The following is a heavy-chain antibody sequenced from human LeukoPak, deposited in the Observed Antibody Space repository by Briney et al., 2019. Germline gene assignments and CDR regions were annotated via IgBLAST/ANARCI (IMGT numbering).Heavy chain of an antibody. CDR1: GDSISYFY. D-gene: IGHD3-10*01. CDR2: TSSSGNT. V-gene: IGHV4-4*07. CDR3: AREGLNMVRGVIPKEARGWFDP. Sequence: SETLSLTCSVSGDSISYFYWSWIRQAAGKGLEWIGRTSSSGNTDYNASLKSRVTMSVDTSKNQLSLKVISVTAADTAVYYCAREGLNMVRGVIPKEARGWFDPWGQGTLVTVSS. J-gene: IGHJ5*02.